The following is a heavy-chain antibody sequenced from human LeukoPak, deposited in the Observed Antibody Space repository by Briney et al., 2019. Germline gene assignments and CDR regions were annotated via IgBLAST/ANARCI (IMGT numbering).Heavy chain of an antibody. CDR1: GGSISSYY. V-gene: IGHV4-4*07. Sequence: SETLSLTCTVSGGSISSYYWSWIRQPAGKGLEWIGRIYTSGSTYYNPSLKSRVTISVDTSKNQFSLKLSSVTAADTAVYYCARQLLLWFGELFYWFDPWGQGTLVTVSS. CDR3: ARQLLLWFGELFYWFDP. CDR2: IYTSGST. D-gene: IGHD3-10*01. J-gene: IGHJ5*02.